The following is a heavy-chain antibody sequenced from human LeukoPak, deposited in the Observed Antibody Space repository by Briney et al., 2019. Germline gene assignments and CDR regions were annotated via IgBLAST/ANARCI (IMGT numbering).Heavy chain of an antibody. CDR3: AKDHVPSY. V-gene: IGHV3-23*01. J-gene: IGHJ4*02. CDR2: ISSAGTDT. D-gene: IGHD6-6*01. CDR1: GFTYSNHA. Sequence: GGSLRLSCAASGFTYSNHAMSWVRQAPGKGLEWVPAISSAGTDTHYADSVKGRFTTYRDNSKSTVYLQMNSLRAEDTAIYYCAKDHVPSYWGQGTLVTVSS.